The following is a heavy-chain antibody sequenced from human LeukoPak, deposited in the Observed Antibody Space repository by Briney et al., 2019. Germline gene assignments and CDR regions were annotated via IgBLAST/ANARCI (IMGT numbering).Heavy chain of an antibody. V-gene: IGHV4-30-4*01. CDR3: ASAHRDGDLPPMVYY. D-gene: IGHD4-17*01. CDR2: IYYSGST. CDR1: GGSISSGDDY. J-gene: IGHJ4*02. Sequence: SETLSLTCTVSGGSISSGDDYWSWIRQPPGKGLEWIGYIYYSGSTYYNPSLKSRVTISVDTSKNQFSLKLSSVTAADTAVYYCASAHRDGDLPPMVYYWGQGTLVTVSS.